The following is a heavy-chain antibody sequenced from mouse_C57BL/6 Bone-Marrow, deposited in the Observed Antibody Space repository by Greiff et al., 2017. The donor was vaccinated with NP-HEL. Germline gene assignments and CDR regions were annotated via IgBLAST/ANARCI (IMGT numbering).Heavy chain of an antibody. CDR3: GRAIYYYGSSRFDV. CDR2: IWTGGGT. J-gene: IGHJ1*03. D-gene: IGHD1-1*01. V-gene: IGHV2-9-1*01. CDR1: GFSLTSYA. Sequence: VQLVESGPGLVAPSQSLSITCTVSGFSLTSYAISWVRQPPGKGLEWLGVIWTGGGTNYNSALKSRLSISKDNSKSQVFLKMNSLQTDDTARYYWGRAIYYYGSSRFDVWGTGTTVTVSS.